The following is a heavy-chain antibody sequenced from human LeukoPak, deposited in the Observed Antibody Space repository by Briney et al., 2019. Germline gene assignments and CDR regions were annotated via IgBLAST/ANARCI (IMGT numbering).Heavy chain of an antibody. CDR1: GSTFTSYY. V-gene: IGHV1-46*01. CDR3: ARDLLTHPDY. Sequence: ASVKVSCKASGSTFTSYYMHWVRQAPGQGLEWMGIINTSGGSTSYAQKFQGRVTMTRDTSTSTVYMELSSLRSEDTALYYCARDLLTHPDYWGQGTLVTVSS. CDR2: INTSGGST. D-gene: IGHD2-21*01. J-gene: IGHJ4*02.